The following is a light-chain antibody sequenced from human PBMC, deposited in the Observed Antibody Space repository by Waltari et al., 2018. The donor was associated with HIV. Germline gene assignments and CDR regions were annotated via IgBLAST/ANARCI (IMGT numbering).Light chain of an antibody. V-gene: IGLV3-19*01. CDR2: GKN. CDR3: KSRDRSGNHHVV. J-gene: IGLJ2*01. Sequence: SSELTQDPSVSVALGQTVRTTCQGDSLRSYYASWYQQKPGQAPVLVIYGKNNRPSGIPDRFSGSSSGNTVSLTITGAQAEDEADYYCKSRDRSGNHHVVFGGGTKLTVL. CDR1: SLRSYY.